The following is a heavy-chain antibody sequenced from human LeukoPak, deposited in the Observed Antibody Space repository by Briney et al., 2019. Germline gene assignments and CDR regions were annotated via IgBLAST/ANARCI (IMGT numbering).Heavy chain of an antibody. Sequence: GGSLRLSCAASGFTFSSYGMHWVRQAPGKGLEWVTVIWYDGSNKYYADSVKGRFTISRDNSKNTLYLQMNSLRAEDTAVYYCVRSSMAAAGLFDYWGQGILVTVSS. J-gene: IGHJ4*02. D-gene: IGHD6-13*01. CDR3: VRSSMAAAGLFDY. CDR2: IWYDGSNK. CDR1: GFTFSSYG. V-gene: IGHV3-33*01.